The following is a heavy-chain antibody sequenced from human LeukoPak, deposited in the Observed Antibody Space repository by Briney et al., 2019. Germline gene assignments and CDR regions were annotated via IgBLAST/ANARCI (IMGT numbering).Heavy chain of an antibody. CDR1: GFTFSSYA. D-gene: IGHD3-10*01. CDR2: ISGSGGST. Sequence: PGGSLRLSCAASGFTFSSYAMSWVRQAPGKGLEWVSAISGSGGSTYYADSVKGRFTISRGNSKNTLYLQMNSLRAEDTAVYYCAKSRYNYYGSGSTIDYWGQGTLVTVSS. J-gene: IGHJ4*02. CDR3: AKSRYNYYGSGSTIDY. V-gene: IGHV3-23*01.